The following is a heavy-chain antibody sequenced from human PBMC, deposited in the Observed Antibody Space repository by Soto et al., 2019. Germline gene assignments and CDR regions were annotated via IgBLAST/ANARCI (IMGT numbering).Heavy chain of an antibody. J-gene: IGHJ4*02. Sequence: GGSLRLSCAASGFTFTNFAMNWVRQAPGKGLEWVSVISGTGDTTYNADSVKGRFTISRDDSMNTAFLQMNSLRAEDTALYYCAKGYCSSTSCSFDYWGQGTLVTVSS. V-gene: IGHV3-23*01. CDR1: GFTFTNFA. CDR3: AKGYCSSTSCSFDY. D-gene: IGHD2-2*01. CDR2: ISGTGDTT.